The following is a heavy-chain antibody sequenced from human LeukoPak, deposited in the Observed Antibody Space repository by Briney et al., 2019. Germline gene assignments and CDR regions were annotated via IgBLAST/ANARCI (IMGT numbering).Heavy chain of an antibody. J-gene: IGHJ4*02. CDR3: ARDYYDTSGYFDY. D-gene: IGHD3-22*01. CDR2: INPNSGAT. V-gene: IGHV1-2*02. Sequence: GASVKVSCKASGYTFSGYYIHWVRQGPGQGLEWMGWINPNSGATNSAQKFQGRVTMTRDMSITTAYMELSRLRSDDTAVYYCARDYYDTSGYFDYWGLGTLLTVSS. CDR1: GYTFSGYY.